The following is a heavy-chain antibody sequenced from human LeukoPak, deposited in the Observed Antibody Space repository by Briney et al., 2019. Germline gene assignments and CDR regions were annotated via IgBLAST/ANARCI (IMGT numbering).Heavy chain of an antibody. V-gene: IGHV3-23*01. J-gene: IGHJ4*02. CDR2: ISGIGGST. CDR1: GFTFSSYA. Sequence: GGSLRLSCAASGFTFSSYAMSWVRQAPGKGLEWVSAISGIGGSTYYADSVKGRFTISRVNSKNTLYLQMNILRAENTAVGYCANLPSSRWYSWGQGTLVTVSS. D-gene: IGHD6-13*01. CDR3: ANLPSSRWYS.